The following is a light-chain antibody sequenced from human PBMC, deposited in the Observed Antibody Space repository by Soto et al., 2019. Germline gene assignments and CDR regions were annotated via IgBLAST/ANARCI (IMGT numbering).Light chain of an antibody. J-gene: IGLJ1*01. CDR3: SSYTSSRTLV. V-gene: IGLV2-14*01. CDR2: EVS. Sequence: QSALTQPASVCGSPGQSITISCTGTSSDVGGYNFVSWYQQPPGKAPKLMIYEVSNRPSGVSNRFSGSKSGNTASLTISGLQAEDEADYFCSSYTSSRTLVFGTGTKLTVL. CDR1: SSDVGGYNF.